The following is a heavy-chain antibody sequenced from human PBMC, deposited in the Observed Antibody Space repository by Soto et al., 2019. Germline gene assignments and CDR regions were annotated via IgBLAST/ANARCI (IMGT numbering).Heavy chain of an antibody. CDR2: IKQDGTTQ. J-gene: IGHJ4*02. D-gene: IGHD2-8*02. Sequence: GGSLRLSCAASGFTFSDHWMAWVRQAPGKGLEWVASIKQDGTTQYYMDSVKGRFTISRDNPHYSLYLEMNSLRAEDTAVYYCARWTYCTSAACYGGWYWIESWGQGTLVTVSS. CDR1: GFTFSDHW. V-gene: IGHV3-7*01. CDR3: ARWTYCTSAACYGGWYWIES.